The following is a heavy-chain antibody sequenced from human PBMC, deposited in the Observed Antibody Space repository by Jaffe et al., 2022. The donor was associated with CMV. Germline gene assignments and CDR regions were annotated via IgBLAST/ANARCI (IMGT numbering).Heavy chain of an antibody. D-gene: IGHD6-19*01. V-gene: IGHV3-66*01. Sequence: EVQLVESGGGLVQPGGSLRLSCAASGFTVSSNYMSWVRQAPGRGLEWVSIIYSGGSTSYADSVKGRFTISRDNSKNTLYLQMNSLRAEDTAVYYCARGGSSGWYYFDYWGQGTLVTVSS. CDR1: GFTVSSNY. CDR2: IYSGGST. J-gene: IGHJ4*02. CDR3: ARGGSSGWYYFDY.